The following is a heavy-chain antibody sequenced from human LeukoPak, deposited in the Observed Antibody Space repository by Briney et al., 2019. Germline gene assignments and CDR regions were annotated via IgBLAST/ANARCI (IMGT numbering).Heavy chain of an antibody. V-gene: IGHV4-59*01. Sequence: SETLSLTCTVSGGSISSYYWTWIRQPPGNGLEGIVYIHYSGSTNYNPSLKSRVTTSLDTSKNQFSLQVSSVTAADPAVYYCARGALYYDYWGQGTLVTVAS. CDR2: IHYSGST. D-gene: IGHD3-10*01. J-gene: IGHJ4*02. CDR1: GGSISSYY. CDR3: ARGALYYDY.